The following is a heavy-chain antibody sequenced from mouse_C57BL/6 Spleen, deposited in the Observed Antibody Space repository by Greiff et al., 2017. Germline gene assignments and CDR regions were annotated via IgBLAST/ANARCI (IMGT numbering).Heavy chain of an antibody. J-gene: IGHJ1*03. V-gene: IGHV1-69*01. Sequence: VQLQQPGAELVMPGASVKLSCKASGYTFTSYWMHWVKQRPGQGLEWIGEIDPSDSYTNYTQKFKGKSTLTIDKSSNNAYMQLSSLTSEDSAVYYSAREGYYGSSSYFDVWGKGTTVTVSS. CDR3: AREGYYGSSSYFDV. CDR1: GYTFTSYW. D-gene: IGHD1-1*01. CDR2: IDPSDSYT.